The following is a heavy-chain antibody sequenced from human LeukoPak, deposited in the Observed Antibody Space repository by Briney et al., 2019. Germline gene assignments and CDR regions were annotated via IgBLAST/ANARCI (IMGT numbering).Heavy chain of an antibody. Sequence: GGSLRLSCAASGFTFSSYSMNWVRQAPGKGLEWVSSISSSSSYIYYADSVKGRFTISRDNAKNSLYLQMNSLRAEDTAVYYCARTITAAYYMDVWGKGTTVTVSS. CDR2: ISSSSSYI. CDR1: GFTFSSYS. D-gene: IGHD5-12*01. CDR3: ARTITAAYYMDV. J-gene: IGHJ6*03. V-gene: IGHV3-21*01.